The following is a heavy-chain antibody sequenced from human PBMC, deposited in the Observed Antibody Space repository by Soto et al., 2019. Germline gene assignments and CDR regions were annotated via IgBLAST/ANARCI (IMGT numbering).Heavy chain of an antibody. CDR2: INPKSGGT. J-gene: IGHJ6*02. CDR3: ARGGQAARYGMDV. CDR1: GYTFTGYY. Sequence: ASVKVSCKASGYTFTGYYMHWLRQAPGQGLEWRGWINPKSGGTNYAQKFQGRVTMTRETSIITAYMEVSRLRSEDTALYYCARGGQAARYGMDVGGQGTPVTVSS. V-gene: IGHV1-2*02. D-gene: IGHD6-13*01.